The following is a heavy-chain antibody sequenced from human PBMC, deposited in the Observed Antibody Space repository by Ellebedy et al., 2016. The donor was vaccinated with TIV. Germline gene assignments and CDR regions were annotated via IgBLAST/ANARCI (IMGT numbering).Heavy chain of an antibody. CDR3: ARGLPAAIRFQFPAAQTNWFDP. D-gene: IGHD2-2*02. J-gene: IGHJ5*02. V-gene: IGHV1-69*13. CDR1: GGTFSSYA. Sequence: SVKVSXXASGGTFSSYAISWVRQAPGQGLEWMGGIIPIFGTANYAQKFQGRVTITADESTSTAYMELSSLRSEDTAVYYCARGLPAAIRFQFPAAQTNWFDPWGQGTLVTVSS. CDR2: IIPIFGTA.